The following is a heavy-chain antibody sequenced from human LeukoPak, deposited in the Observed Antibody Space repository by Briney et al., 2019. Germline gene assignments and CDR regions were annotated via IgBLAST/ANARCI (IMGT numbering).Heavy chain of an antibody. CDR1: GGTFSSYA. CDR2: IIPIFGTA. D-gene: IGHD3-22*01. V-gene: IGHV1-69*05. CDR3: ARGLDERYYYDSSGYGDAFDI. Sequence: ASVKVSCKASGGTFSSYAISWVRQAPGQGLEWMGGIIPIFGTANYAQKFQGRVMITTDESTSTAYMELSSLRSEDTAVYYCARGLDERYYYDSSGYGDAFDIWGQGTMVTVSS. J-gene: IGHJ3*02.